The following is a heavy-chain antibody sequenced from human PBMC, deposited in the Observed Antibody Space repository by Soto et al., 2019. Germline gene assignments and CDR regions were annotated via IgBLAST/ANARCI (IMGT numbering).Heavy chain of an antibody. V-gene: IGHV4-59*01. Sequence: SETLSLTCTVSGGSISSYYWSWIRQSPGKGLEWIGYIYDSGSTNYNPSLKSRVTISLDTSKSQFSLKLSSVTAADTAVYYCARLDCSGASCYPDYYYGMDVWGQGTTVTVS. CDR3: ARLDCSGASCYPDYYYGMDV. CDR1: GGSISSYY. J-gene: IGHJ6*02. D-gene: IGHD2-15*01. CDR2: IYDSGST.